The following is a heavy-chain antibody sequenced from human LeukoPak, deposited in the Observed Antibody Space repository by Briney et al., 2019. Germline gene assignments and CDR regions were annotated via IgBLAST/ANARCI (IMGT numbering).Heavy chain of an antibody. CDR3: ARRRQPSFFDY. J-gene: IGHJ4*02. D-gene: IGHD1-26*01. Sequence: PSGTLSLTCTVSGGSISSSSYYWGWIRQPPGKGLEWIGSIYYSGSTYYNPSLKSRVTISVDTSKNQFSLKLSSVTAADTAVYYCARRRQPSFFDYWGQGTLVTVSS. V-gene: IGHV4-39*01. CDR1: GGSISSSSYY. CDR2: IYYSGST.